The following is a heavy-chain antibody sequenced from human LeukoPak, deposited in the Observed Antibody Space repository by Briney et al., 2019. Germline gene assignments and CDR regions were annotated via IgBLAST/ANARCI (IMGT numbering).Heavy chain of an antibody. CDR2: IYPGDSDT. D-gene: IGHD6-25*01. V-gene: IGHV5-51*01. CDR3: ARDLAAAQNAFDI. CDR1: GYSFATRW. Sequence: GESLKISCVGSGYSFATRWIGWVRQMPGKGLEWMGIIYPGDSDTRYSPSFQGQVTISADKSISTACLQWTTLKASDTAMYYCARDLAAAQNAFDIWGQGTMVTVSS. J-gene: IGHJ3*02.